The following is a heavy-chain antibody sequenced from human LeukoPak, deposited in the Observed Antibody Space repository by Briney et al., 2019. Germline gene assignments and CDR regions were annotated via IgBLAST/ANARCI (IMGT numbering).Heavy chain of an antibody. CDR1: GYTFTTFG. J-gene: IGHJ4*02. V-gene: IGHV1-18*01. CDR3: ARVGADCSDGNCY. CDR2: ISTYNGNT. D-gene: IGHD2-15*01. Sequence: ASVKVSCKSSGYTFTTFGITWVRQAPGQGLEWMGWISTYNGNTNYAQNLQGRVTMTTDTSTSTAYMELRSLTSDDTAVYYCARVGADCSDGNCYWGQGTLVTVSS.